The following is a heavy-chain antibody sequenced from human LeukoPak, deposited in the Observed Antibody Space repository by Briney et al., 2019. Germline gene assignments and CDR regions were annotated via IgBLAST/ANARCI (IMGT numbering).Heavy chain of an antibody. V-gene: IGHV4-59*01. Sequence: SETLSLTCTVSGGSISSYYWSWIRQPPGKGLEWIGYIYYSGSTNYNPSLKSRVTISVDTSKNQFSLKLSSVTAEDTAVYYCARVDPDSSSTLEVFDYWGQGTLVTVSS. D-gene: IGHD6-6*01. CDR3: ARVDPDSSSTLEVFDY. CDR1: GGSISSYY. CDR2: IYYSGST. J-gene: IGHJ4*02.